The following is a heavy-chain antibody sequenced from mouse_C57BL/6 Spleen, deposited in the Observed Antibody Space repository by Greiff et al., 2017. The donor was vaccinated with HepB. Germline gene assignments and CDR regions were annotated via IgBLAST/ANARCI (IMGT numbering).Heavy chain of an antibody. CDR3: ANYCGSKGFAY. J-gene: IGHJ3*01. V-gene: IGHV1-69*01. Sequence: QVQLQQPGAELVMPGASVKLSCKASGYTFPSYWMHWVKQRPGQGLEWIGEIDPSDSYTNYNQKFKGKSTLTVDKSSSTAYMHLRSLTSEDSAVYYCANYCGSKGFAYWGQGTLVTVSA. CDR1: GYTFPSYW. CDR2: IDPSDSYT. D-gene: IGHD1-1*01.